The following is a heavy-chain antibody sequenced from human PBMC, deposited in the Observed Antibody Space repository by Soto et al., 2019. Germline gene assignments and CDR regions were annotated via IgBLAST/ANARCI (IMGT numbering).Heavy chain of an antibody. CDR1: GFSFNIFG. CDR3: AKDAYNAATDV. CDR2: ISKNGDNQ. D-gene: IGHD2-15*01. V-gene: IGHV3-30*18. Sequence: PGGSLRPCCAASGFSFNIFGMHWVRQAPGKALEWVGLISKNGDNQYYGDSAKGRFIISRDNPKNSLYLQLHSLRPDDTAVYYCAKDAYNAATDVWGQGTMVTVSS. J-gene: IGHJ3*01.